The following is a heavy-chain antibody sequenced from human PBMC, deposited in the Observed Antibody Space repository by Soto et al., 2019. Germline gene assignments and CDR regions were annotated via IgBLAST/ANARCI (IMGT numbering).Heavy chain of an antibody. CDR2: ISYDGSTK. CDR3: AKDFPPVGPAAIRTYFTHNAMDV. J-gene: IGHJ6*02. D-gene: IGHD2-2*01. Sequence: QVQLVESGGGVVQPGRSLRLSCAASGFTFSTYGMHWVRQAPGKGLEWVALISYDGSTKYYADSVKGRFTISRYTSKNTQYLQMISLRAEDTAVYYCAKDFPPVGPAAIRTYFTHNAMDVWGQGTTVTVSS. V-gene: IGHV3-30*18. CDR1: GFTFSTYG.